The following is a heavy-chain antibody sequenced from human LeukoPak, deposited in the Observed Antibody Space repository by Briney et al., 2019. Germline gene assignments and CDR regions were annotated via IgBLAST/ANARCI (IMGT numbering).Heavy chain of an antibody. Sequence: GSSVKVSCKASGGTFSSYAISWVRQAPGQGLEWMGGIIPIFGTANYAQKFQGRVTITADKSTSTAYMELSSLRSEDTAVYYCARWGSGGYDFWSGYYAHYMDVWGKGTTVTVSS. CDR2: IIPIFGTA. J-gene: IGHJ6*03. CDR3: ARWGSGGYDFWSGYYAHYMDV. CDR1: GGTFSSYA. D-gene: IGHD3-3*01. V-gene: IGHV1-69*06.